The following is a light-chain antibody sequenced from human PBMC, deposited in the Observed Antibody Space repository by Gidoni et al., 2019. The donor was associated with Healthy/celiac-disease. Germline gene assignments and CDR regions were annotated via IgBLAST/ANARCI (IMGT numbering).Light chain of an antibody. Sequence: DIVMTQSPLSLPVTPGEPASISCRSSQSLLHSNGYNYLDWYLQKPGQSPQLLIYLGSNRASGVPDRFSGSGSGTDFTRKISRLEAEDVGVYYCMQALQTPLTFGGGTKVEIK. V-gene: IGKV2-28*01. CDR3: MQALQTPLT. CDR2: LGS. J-gene: IGKJ4*01. CDR1: QSLLHSNGYNY.